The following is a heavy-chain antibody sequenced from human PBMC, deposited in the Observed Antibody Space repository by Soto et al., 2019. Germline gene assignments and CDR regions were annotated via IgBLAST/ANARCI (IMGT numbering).Heavy chain of an antibody. CDR2: IYDSVNT. Sequence: PSETLSLTCTVSGDSLSSGGHYWSWIRQHPGKGLEWIGHIYDSVNTYYSPSLRSRVTISADMSKNQFSLNLRSVTAADTAVYYCARVDNRGYFAILTDYWGQEPWSPSPQ. J-gene: IGHJ4*01. CDR1: GDSLSSGGHY. CDR3: ARVDNRGYFAILTDY. V-gene: IGHV4-31*03. D-gene: IGHD3-9*01.